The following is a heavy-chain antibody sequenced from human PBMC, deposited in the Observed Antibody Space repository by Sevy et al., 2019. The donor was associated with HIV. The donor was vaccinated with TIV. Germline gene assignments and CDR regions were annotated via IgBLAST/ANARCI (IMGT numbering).Heavy chain of an antibody. J-gene: IGHJ4*02. D-gene: IGHD3-16*01. Sequence: GGSLRLSCEASGFTFSSYGMHWVRQVPGKGLEWVSRIDPDGSRTSYVDSVKGRFTISRDNAKNTLYLQMNSLRGEDTAVYYCAKDYDRPSGYWGQGTLVTVSS. V-gene: IGHV3-74*01. CDR3: AKDYDRPSGY. CDR1: GFTFSSYG. CDR2: IDPDGSRT.